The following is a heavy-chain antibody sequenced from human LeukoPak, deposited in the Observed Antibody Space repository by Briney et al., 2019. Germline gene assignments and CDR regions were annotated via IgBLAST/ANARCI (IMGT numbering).Heavy chain of an antibody. Sequence: GASVKVSCKASGYTFTSYDINWVRQAPGQGLEWMGWINPNSGGTNYAQKFQGRVTMTRDTSISTAYMELSRLRSDDTAVYYCARGYYGSGSFDYWGQGTLVTVSS. CDR2: INPNSGGT. V-gene: IGHV1-2*02. J-gene: IGHJ4*02. CDR3: ARGYYGSGSFDY. D-gene: IGHD3-10*01. CDR1: GYTFTSYD.